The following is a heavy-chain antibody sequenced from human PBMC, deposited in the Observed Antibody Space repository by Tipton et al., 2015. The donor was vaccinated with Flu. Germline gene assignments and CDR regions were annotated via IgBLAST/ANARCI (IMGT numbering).Heavy chain of an antibody. Sequence: TLSLTCTVSGGSISSYYWSWIRQPPGKGLEWIGYIDYSGSTNYNPSLKSRVTISVDTSKNQFSLKLSSVTAADTAVYYCATYGSGSYSNYWGQGTLVTVAS. V-gene: IGHV4-59*07. CDR2: IDYSGST. CDR3: ATYGSGSYSNY. J-gene: IGHJ4*02. D-gene: IGHD3-10*01. CDR1: GGSISSYY.